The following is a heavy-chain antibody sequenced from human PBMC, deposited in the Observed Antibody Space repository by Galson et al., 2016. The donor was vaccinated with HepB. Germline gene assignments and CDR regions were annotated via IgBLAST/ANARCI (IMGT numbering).Heavy chain of an antibody. Sequence: PALVKPTQTLTLTCTFSGFSLTTSGVGVGWIRQPPGRALEWLTLIFWDDDKRYNPSLKSRLTIAKDTSKNQVVLRMANVGPVDTATYYLAHFYYGMDVWGQGTTVTVSS. CDR1: GFSLTTSGVG. CDR2: IFWDDDK. V-gene: IGHV2-5*02. J-gene: IGHJ6*02. CDR3: AHFYYGMDV.